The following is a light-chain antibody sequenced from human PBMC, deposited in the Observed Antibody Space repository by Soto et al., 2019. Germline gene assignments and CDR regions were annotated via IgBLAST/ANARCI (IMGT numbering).Light chain of an antibody. CDR2: GAS. CDR3: QQLNKYPST. CDR1: QGISSY. J-gene: IGKJ4*01. V-gene: IGKV1-9*01. Sequence: QLTQSPSSLSASVGDRVTITCRASQGISSYLGWYQQKPGKAPKLLIYGASTLQSGVPSRFSGSGSVTDFTLPISSLQPEDFATYYCQQLNKYPSTFGGGTKVEIK.